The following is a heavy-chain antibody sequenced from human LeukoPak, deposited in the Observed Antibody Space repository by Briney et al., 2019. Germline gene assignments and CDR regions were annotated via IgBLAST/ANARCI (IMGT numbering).Heavy chain of an antibody. CDR3: ARVAYCGGDCYPFDY. Sequence: GGSLRLSCAASGFTFSSHGMHWVRQAPGKGLEWVSYITNSGSIYYADSLKGRFTISRDNAKNSLYLQMNSLRAEDTAVYYCARVAYCGGDCYPFDYWGQEPWSPSPQ. J-gene: IGHJ4*01. V-gene: IGHV3-48*04. CDR1: GFTFSSHG. CDR2: ITNSGSI. D-gene: IGHD2-21*02.